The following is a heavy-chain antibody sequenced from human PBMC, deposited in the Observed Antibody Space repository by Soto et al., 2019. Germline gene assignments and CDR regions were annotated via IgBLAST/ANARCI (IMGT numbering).Heavy chain of an antibody. CDR1: GFTFSSYA. D-gene: IGHD6-19*01. CDR2: ISYDGSNK. V-gene: IGHV3-30-3*01. CDR3: ARDRENSGWGLDY. J-gene: IGHJ4*02. Sequence: QGQLVESGGGVVQPGRSLRLSCAASGFTFSSYAMHWVRQAPGKGLEWVAVISYDGSNKYYADSVKGRFTISRDNSKNTLYLQMNSLRAEDTAVYYCARDRENSGWGLDYWGQGTLVTVSS.